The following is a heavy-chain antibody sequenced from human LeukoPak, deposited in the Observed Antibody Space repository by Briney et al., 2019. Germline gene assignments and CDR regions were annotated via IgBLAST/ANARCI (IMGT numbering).Heavy chain of an antibody. J-gene: IGHJ6*02. V-gene: IGHV4-34*01. CDR1: GGSFSGYY. CDR2: INHSGGT. Sequence: SETLSLTCAVYGGSFSGYYWSWIRQPPGKGLEWIGEINHSGGTDYNPSLKSRVTISVDTSKNQFSLKLSSVTAADTAVYYCARDLGRYYDFWSGYFSYGMDVWGQGTTVTVS. D-gene: IGHD3-3*01. CDR3: ARDLGRYYDFWSGYFSYGMDV.